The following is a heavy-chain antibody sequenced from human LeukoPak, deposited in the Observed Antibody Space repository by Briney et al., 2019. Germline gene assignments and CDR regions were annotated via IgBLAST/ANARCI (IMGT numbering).Heavy chain of an antibody. CDR2: INPNSGGT. D-gene: IGHD5-12*01. V-gene: IGHV1-2*02. J-gene: IGHJ4*02. Sequence: EASVKVSCKASGYTFTGYYIHWVRQAPGQGLEWMGWINPNSGGTNYAQKFQGRVTMTRDTSISTAYMELSRLRSDDTAVYYCARDLGDSGYDSGDYWGQGTLVTVSS. CDR1: GYTFTGYY. CDR3: ARDLGDSGYDSGDY.